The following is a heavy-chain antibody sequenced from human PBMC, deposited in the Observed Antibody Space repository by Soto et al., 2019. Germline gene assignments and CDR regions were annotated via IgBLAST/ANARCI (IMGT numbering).Heavy chain of an antibody. V-gene: IGHV1-46*01. CDR2: INPSGGST. D-gene: IGHD3-22*01. CDR1: GYTFTSYY. CDR3: ARDRSPVYDNSGYYDMDV. Sequence: ASVKVSCKASGYTFTSYYMHWVRQAPGQGLEWMGIINPSGGSTSYAQKFQGRVTMNRDTSTSTVYMELSSLRSEDTAVYYCARDRSPVYDNSGYYDMDVWGKGTTVTVSS. J-gene: IGHJ6*03.